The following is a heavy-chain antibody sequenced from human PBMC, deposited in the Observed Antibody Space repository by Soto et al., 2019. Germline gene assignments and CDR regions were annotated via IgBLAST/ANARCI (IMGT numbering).Heavy chain of an antibody. Sequence: QLQLQESGPELVKPSETLSLNCTVSGGSLTRNSYYWGWIRQPPGKGLEWIGSFYYSQSTYFNPSLKSRVTISVETSKNQYSLKLRAVTAADTAVYYCARRSTVTYDYWGQGILVTVSS. CDR1: GGSLTRNSYY. V-gene: IGHV4-39*01. CDR3: ARRSTVTYDY. CDR2: FYYSQST. J-gene: IGHJ4*02. D-gene: IGHD4-17*01.